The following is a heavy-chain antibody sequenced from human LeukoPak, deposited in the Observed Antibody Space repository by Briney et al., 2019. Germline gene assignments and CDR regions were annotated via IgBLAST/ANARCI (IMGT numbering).Heavy chain of an antibody. CDR1: GFTFSSYN. J-gene: IGHJ3*02. CDR3: ARAKRNGFDI. V-gene: IGHV3-21*01. Sequence: GGSLRLSCAASGFTFSSYNMNWVRQAPGKGLEWVSSITSGSSYRFYADSVKGRFTISRDNAKNSLYLQMNSLRAEDTAVYYCARAKRNGFDIWGQGTMVTVSS. CDR2: ITSGSSYR.